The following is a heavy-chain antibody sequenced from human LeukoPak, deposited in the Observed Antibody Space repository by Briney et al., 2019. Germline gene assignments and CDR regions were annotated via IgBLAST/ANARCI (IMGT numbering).Heavy chain of an antibody. J-gene: IGHJ4*02. Sequence: PSETLSLTCAVYGGSLSGYSWSWIRQPPGKGLEWIGELNHSGSTNYNPSLKSRVTISVDTSKIQFSLKVSAVTAADSAFYYCARVPGRPAAVFDYWGQGTLDTVSS. CDR2: LNHSGST. D-gene: IGHD2-2*01. V-gene: IGHV4-34*01. CDR3: ARVPGRPAAVFDY. CDR1: GGSLSGYS.